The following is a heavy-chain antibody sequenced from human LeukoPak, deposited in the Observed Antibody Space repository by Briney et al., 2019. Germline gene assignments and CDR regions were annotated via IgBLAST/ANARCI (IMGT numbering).Heavy chain of an antibody. Sequence: VGALRLSCAASGFTFTNAWMTWVRQPPGQGLEWVGRIRGKADGGTTDHAAPVKGRFTISRDESKNTLFLQMNSLKTEDTAVYYCSTGGYRNVSDFWGQGTLVTVTA. CDR1: GFTFTNAW. J-gene: IGHJ4*02. CDR2: IRGKADGGTT. V-gene: IGHV3-15*01. CDR3: STGGYRNVSDF. D-gene: IGHD5-18*01.